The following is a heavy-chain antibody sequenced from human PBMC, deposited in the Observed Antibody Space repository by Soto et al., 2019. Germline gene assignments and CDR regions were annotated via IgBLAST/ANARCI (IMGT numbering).Heavy chain of an antibody. Sequence: LSGEDSRFDFSDSHISWVRQATGKGLEWISYISSSLGHTDYADSVKGRFTISRDNAKSSVSLEMSDLRSDYTAVYYCAANWNFGLNFWGQGTLVTVSS. CDR3: AANWNFGLNF. CDR2: ISSSLGHT. CDR1: RFDFSDSH. J-gene: IGHJ4*02. D-gene: IGHD1-1*01. V-gene: IGHV3-11*03.